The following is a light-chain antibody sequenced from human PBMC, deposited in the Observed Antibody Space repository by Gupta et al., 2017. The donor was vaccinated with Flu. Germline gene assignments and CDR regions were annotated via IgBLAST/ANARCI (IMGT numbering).Light chain of an antibody. J-gene: IGLJ1*01. Sequence: GETVTITGQGGSLRGYFASWYQQRPGQAPRLVIYGENSRPSGIPDRFSGSTSGNTASLTITGAQAEDEADYFCNSRDTNVAYYVLGPGTKVTVL. CDR3: NSRDTNVAYYV. CDR2: GEN. CDR1: SLRGYF. V-gene: IGLV3-19*01.